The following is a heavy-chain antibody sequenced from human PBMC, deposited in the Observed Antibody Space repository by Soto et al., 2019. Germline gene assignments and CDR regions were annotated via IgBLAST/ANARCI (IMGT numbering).Heavy chain of an antibody. CDR2: IIPIFGTA. CDR3: ARDQVSCYLIKRLYFYSLDV. V-gene: IGHV1-69*05. CDR1: GGTFSSYA. Sequence: QVQLVQSGAEVKKPGSSVKVSCKASGGTFSSYAISWVRQAPGQGLEWMGGIIPIFGTANYAQKFQGRVTITTDESTSTAYMELSSLRSEDTAVYYCARDQVSCYLIKRLYFYSLDVWGQGTTVTVSS. D-gene: IGHD2-15*01. J-gene: IGHJ6*02.